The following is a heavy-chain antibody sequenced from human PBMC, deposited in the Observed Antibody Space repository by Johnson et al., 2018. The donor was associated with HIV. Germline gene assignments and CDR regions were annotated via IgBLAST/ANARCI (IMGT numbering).Heavy chain of an antibody. J-gene: IGHJ3*02. CDR3: ARVTHIQLWANDAFDI. V-gene: IGHV3-30-3*01. CDR2: ISYDGSNK. D-gene: IGHD5-18*01. Sequence: QVLLVESGGGVVRPGESLRLSCAASGFTFSSYAMHWVRQAPGKGLEWVAVISYDGSNKYYADSVKGRFTISRDNSKNTLYLQMNSLRAEDTAVYYCARVTHIQLWANDAFDIWGQGTMVTVSS. CDR1: GFTFSSYA.